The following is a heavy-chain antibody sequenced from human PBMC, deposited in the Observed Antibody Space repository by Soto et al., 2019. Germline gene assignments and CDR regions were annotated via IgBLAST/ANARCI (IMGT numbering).Heavy chain of an antibody. J-gene: IGHJ6*02. Sequence: GGSLRLSCAASGFTFSSYGMHWVRQAPGKGLEWVAVIWYDGSNKYYADSVKGRFTISRDNSKNTLYLQMNSLRAEDTAVYYCARDITIFGVAIDHYYYYYGMDVWGQGTTVTVSS. CDR1: GFTFSSYG. CDR3: ARDITIFGVAIDHYYYYYGMDV. D-gene: IGHD3-3*01. CDR2: IWYDGSNK. V-gene: IGHV3-33*01.